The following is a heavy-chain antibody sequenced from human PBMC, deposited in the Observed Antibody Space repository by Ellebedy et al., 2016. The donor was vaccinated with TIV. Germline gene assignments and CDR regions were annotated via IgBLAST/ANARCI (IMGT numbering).Heavy chain of an antibody. J-gene: IGHJ2*01. CDR1: GGSFSGYF. CDR3: VRCRGLFRFGYFDL. Sequence: MPGGSLRLSCTVYGGSFSGYFWSWIRQPPGKGLEWIGEIDKSGATKYTPSLQNRITISLDTSKNQFYLNVTSIAAADTAVYYCVRCRGLFRFGYFDLWGRGTLATVSS. V-gene: IGHV4-34*10. CDR2: IDKSGAT. D-gene: IGHD3-10*02.